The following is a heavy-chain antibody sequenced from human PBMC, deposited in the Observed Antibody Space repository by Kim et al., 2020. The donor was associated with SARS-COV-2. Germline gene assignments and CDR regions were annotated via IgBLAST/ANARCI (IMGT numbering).Heavy chain of an antibody. CDR3: ARDNGRGVDPFDY. CDR2: IYSGGST. J-gene: IGHJ4*02. D-gene: IGHD3-10*02. V-gene: IGHV3-53*01. Sequence: GGSLRLSCAASGFTVSSNYMSWVRQAPGKGLEWVSVIYSGGSTYYADSVKGRFTISRDNSKNTLYLQMNSLRAEDTAVYYCARDNGRGVDPFDYWGQGTLVTVSS. CDR1: GFTVSSNY.